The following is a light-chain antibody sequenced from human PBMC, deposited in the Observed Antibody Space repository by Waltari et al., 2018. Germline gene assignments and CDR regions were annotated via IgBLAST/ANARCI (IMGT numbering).Light chain of an antibody. CDR1: RSHIGAAV. V-gene: IGLV1-44*01. CDR2: SSN. Sequence: SVLTQPPSASGTPGQRVTITCSGSRSHIGAAVVYWYQVLPGTAPKLLIYSSNQRPTGVPERFSGSKSGTTASLVISGLQSEDEAEYYCATWDYSLDGQVFGGGTKLTVL. CDR3: ATWDYSLDGQV. J-gene: IGLJ3*02.